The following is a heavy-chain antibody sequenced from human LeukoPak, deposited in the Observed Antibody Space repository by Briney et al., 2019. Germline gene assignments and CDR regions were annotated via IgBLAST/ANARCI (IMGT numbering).Heavy chain of an antibody. Sequence: ASVKVSCKASGYTSTSYGISWVRQAPGQGLEWMGGIIPIFGTANYAQKFQGRVTITADESTSTAYMELSSLRSEDTAVYYCARDGVVGAKDYWGQGTLVTVSS. CDR2: IIPIFGTA. CDR1: GYTSTSYG. J-gene: IGHJ4*02. V-gene: IGHV1-69*13. D-gene: IGHD1-26*01. CDR3: ARDGVVGAKDY.